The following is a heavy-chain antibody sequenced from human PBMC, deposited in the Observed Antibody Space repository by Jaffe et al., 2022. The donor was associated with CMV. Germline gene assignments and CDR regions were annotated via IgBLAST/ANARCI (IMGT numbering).Heavy chain of an antibody. V-gene: IGHV3-15*01. D-gene: IGHD3-3*01. J-gene: IGHJ6*02. CDR3: TTSSYDFWSGYPSYYYYGMDV. CDR2: IKSKTDGGTT. CDR1: GFTFSNAW. Sequence: EVQLVESGGGLVKPGGSLRLSCAASGFTFSNAWMSWVRQAPGKGLEWVGRIKSKTDGGTTDYAAPVKGRFTISRDDSKNTLYLQMNSLKTEDTAVYYCTTSSYDFWSGYPSYYYYGMDVWGQGTTVTVSS.